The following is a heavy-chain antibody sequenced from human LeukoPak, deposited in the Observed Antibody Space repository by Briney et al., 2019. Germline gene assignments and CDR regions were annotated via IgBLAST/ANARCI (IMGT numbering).Heavy chain of an antibody. CDR1: GYTFTSYG. CDR3: ARGRLSTGTMFDP. J-gene: IGHJ5*02. Sequence: GASVTVSFTASGYTFTSYGISWLRQAPGQGLEWMGWISAYNGNTNYAQKLQGRVTMTTDTSTSTGYMDLRSLRSDDTAVYYCARGRLSTGTMFDPWGQGTLVTVSS. V-gene: IGHV1-18*01. CDR2: ISAYNGNT. D-gene: IGHD1-7*01.